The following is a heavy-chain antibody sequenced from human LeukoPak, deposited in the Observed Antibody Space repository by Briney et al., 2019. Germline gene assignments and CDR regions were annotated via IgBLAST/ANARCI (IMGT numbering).Heavy chain of an antibody. CDR1: GDSVSSNSAA. Sequence: SQTLSLTCALSGDSVSSNSAAWNWIRQSPSRGLEWLGRTYYRSKWYNDYAVSVKSRITINPDTSKNQFSLQLNSVTPEDTAVYYCARSRYSSGWYGGDYFDYWGQGTLVTVSS. CDR2: TYYRSKWYN. V-gene: IGHV6-1*01. J-gene: IGHJ4*02. CDR3: ARSRYSSGWYGGDYFDY. D-gene: IGHD6-19*01.